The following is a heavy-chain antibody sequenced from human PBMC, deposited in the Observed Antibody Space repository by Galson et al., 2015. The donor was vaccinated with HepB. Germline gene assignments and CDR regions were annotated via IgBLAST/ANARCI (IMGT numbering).Heavy chain of an antibody. J-gene: IGHJ4*02. CDR1: GVTFNRFA. Sequence: CLSLSCAAAGVTFNRFAMTWVRQTPGKGLARVPSVSGNGGSTHYADSVKCRFTISTATSQNTLYLQMGSLRAEDTSVYYCAMPLGYCSSASCYFSAEQYSYMDYWGQGTLVTVSS. CDR3: AMPLGYCSSASCYFSAEQYSYMDY. D-gene: IGHD2-2*01. V-gene: IGHV3-23*01. CDR2: VSGNGGST.